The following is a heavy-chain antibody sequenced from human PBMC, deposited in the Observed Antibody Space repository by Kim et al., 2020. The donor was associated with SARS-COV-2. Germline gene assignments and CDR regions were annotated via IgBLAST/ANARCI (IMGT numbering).Heavy chain of an antibody. CDR3: ARDNDEGVVVYALET. Sequence: SVKVSCKASGCSFTHYELNWVRQAPGQGLEWMGGIITISATINYAQKFQGRVTITADESTNTVYMELSSLTSEDTAIYYCARDNDEGVVVYALETWRPRTLGIVS. D-gene: IGHD2-8*02. CDR1: GCSFTHYE. J-gene: IGHJ4*03. CDR2: IITISATI. V-gene: IGHV1-69*13.